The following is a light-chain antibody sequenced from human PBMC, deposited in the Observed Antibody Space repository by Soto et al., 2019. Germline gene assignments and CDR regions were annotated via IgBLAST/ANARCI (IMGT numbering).Light chain of an antibody. CDR2: VAS. V-gene: IGKV1-27*01. J-gene: IGKJ2*01. CDR1: QGISNY. Sequence: DIKLTQSPSALSASVGDRVTITCRASQGISNYLAWYQQKPGKIPKLLIYVASALQSGVPSRFSGSGSGTDFTLTISSLQPEDVATYYCQNYNSDQYTFGQGTKVDIK. CDR3: QNYNSDQYT.